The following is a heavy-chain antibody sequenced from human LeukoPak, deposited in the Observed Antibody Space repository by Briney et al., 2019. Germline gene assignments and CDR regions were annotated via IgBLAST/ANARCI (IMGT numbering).Heavy chain of an antibody. CDR2: IIPILGIA. CDR3: ARENSGIAATDIIDY. Sequence: SVKVSCKASGGTFSSYAISWVRQAPGQGLEWMGRIIPILGIANYAQKFQGRVTITADKSTSTAYMELSSLRSEDTAVYYCARENSGIAATDIIDYWGQGTLVAVSS. D-gene: IGHD6-13*01. CDR1: GGTFSSYA. V-gene: IGHV1-69*04. J-gene: IGHJ4*02.